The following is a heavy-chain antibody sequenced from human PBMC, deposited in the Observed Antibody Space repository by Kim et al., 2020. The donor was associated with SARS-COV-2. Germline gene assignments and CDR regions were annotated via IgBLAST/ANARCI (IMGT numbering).Heavy chain of an antibody. V-gene: IGHV4-39*01. CDR3: ASRGGGKWYHSSSWYYFDY. Sequence: SETLSLTCTVSGGSIRISSYYWGWIRQPPGKGLEWIGSIYYSGSTYYNPSLKSRVTISVDTSKNQFSLKLSSVTAADTAVYYCASRGGGKWYHSSSWYYFDYWGQGTLVTVSS. CDR1: GGSIRISSYY. CDR2: IYYSGST. J-gene: IGHJ4*02. D-gene: IGHD6-13*01.